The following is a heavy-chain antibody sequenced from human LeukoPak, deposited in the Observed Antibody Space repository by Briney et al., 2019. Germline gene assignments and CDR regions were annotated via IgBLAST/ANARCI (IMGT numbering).Heavy chain of an antibody. CDR2: ISRSGDRT. CDR1: GITLSNFA. CDR3: AKELRPNDY. J-gene: IGHJ4*02. V-gene: IGHV3-23*01. Sequence: GGSLRLACAASGITLSNFAMSWVRHAPGKGLEWVSAISRSGDRTFYADSVKGRFTISRDSSIDTLFLQMNSLRAEDTAVYFCAKELRPNDYWGQGTLVTVSS. D-gene: IGHD2-15*01.